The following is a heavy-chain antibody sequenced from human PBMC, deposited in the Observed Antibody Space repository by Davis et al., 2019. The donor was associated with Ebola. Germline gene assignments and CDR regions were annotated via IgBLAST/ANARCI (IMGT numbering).Heavy chain of an antibody. CDR2: VFHTGST. D-gene: IGHD3-10*01. Sequence: SETLSLTCSVSGASVSTSYWAWIRQTPGRGLEWIGHVFHTGSTSFNPLVQGRVTMSVDASKNQFSLRLSSVTAADTAVYYCAAILWGSGTWHVDPWGQENLVTVS. CDR3: AAILWGSGTWHVDP. J-gene: IGHJ5*02. V-gene: IGHV4-4*09. CDR1: GASVSTSY.